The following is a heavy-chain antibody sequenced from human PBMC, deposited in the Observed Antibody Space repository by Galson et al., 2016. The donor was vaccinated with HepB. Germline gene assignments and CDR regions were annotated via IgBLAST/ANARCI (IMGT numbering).Heavy chain of an antibody. Sequence: PLRLSCAASRFTFTSYAMIWVRQAPGKGLEWVPAISTRGDNTYYADSVKGRFTISRDNSDNMLFLQMNNLRGEDTAVCYCAKARASTVTHAIDYWGQGTLVTVSS. CDR2: ISTRGDNT. V-gene: IGHV3-23*01. CDR3: AKARASTVTHAIDY. CDR1: RFTFTSYA. D-gene: IGHD4-17*01. J-gene: IGHJ4*02.